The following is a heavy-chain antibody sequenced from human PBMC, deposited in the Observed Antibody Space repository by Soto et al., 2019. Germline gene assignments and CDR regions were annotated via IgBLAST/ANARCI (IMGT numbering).Heavy chain of an antibody. CDR2: INNVGGAI. J-gene: IGHJ3*02. Sequence: EVQLVESGGGLVQPGGSLRLSCAASGFTFNIYSMNWVRQAPGEGLEWISYINNVGGAIYYADSVQGRFTISRDNAKNSLYLQMNSLRDDDTAVYYCARDRMWEEWRGPHAAFDIWGQGTMVTVSS. D-gene: IGHD1-26*01. CDR1: GFTFNIYS. V-gene: IGHV3-48*02. CDR3: ARDRMWEEWRGPHAAFDI.